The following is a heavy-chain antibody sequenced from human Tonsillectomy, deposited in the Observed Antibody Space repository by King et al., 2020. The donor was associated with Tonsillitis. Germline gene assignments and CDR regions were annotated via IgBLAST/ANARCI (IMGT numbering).Heavy chain of an antibody. CDR2: IYDHGST. CDR3: ARGPNDFDL. J-gene: IGHJ2*01. Sequence: VQLQESGPGLVKPSEALSLTCTVSGGSISTYHWSWIRQPPGKGLEWIGYIYDHGSTSYTPSLKSRVTISVDTSKNQFSLKLSSVTAADTAVYYCARGPNDFDLWGRGTLVTVSS. CDR1: GGSISTYH. V-gene: IGHV4-59*01.